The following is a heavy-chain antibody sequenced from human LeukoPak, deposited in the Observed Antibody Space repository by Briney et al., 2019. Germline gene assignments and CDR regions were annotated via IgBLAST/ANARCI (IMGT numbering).Heavy chain of an antibody. Sequence: PSETLSLTCTVSGGSISSSSYYWGWIRQPPGTGLEWIGSIYYSGSTYYNPSLKSRVTISVDTSKNQFSLKLSSVTAADTAVYYCARRQVGAATQTYDYWGQGTLVTVSS. CDR1: GGSISSSSYY. V-gene: IGHV4-39*01. J-gene: IGHJ4*02. CDR2: IYYSGST. CDR3: ARRQVGAATQTYDY. D-gene: IGHD2-15*01.